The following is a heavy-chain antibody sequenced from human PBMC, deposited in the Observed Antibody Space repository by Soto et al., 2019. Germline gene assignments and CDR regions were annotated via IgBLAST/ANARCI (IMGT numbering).Heavy chain of an antibody. D-gene: IGHD2-15*01. CDR1: GGSISSGGYY. Sequence: SETLSLTCTVSGGSISSGGYYWSWIRQHPGKGLEWIGYIYYSGSTYYNPSLKSRVTISVDTSKNQFSLKLSSVTAADTAVYYCARDPARIYCSGGSCYHWFDPWGQGTLVTVSS. CDR2: IYYSGST. V-gene: IGHV4-31*03. CDR3: ARDPARIYCSGGSCYHWFDP. J-gene: IGHJ5*02.